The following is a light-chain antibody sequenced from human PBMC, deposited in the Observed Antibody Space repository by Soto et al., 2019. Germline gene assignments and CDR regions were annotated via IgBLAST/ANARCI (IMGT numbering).Light chain of an antibody. CDR2: SAS. Sequence: EIIITQSPATLSVSPGERVTLSCRASQSVSDNVAWYQQRPGQSPRLLMHSASARAAGLPARFSGSGSGTEFSLSIHSLQSEDFAVYFCQQYNDWPITFGQGTRL. CDR1: QSVSDN. V-gene: IGKV3-15*01. CDR3: QQYNDWPIT. J-gene: IGKJ5*01.